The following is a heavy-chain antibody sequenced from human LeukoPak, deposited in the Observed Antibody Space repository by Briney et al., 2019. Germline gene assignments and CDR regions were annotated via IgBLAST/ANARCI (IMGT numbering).Heavy chain of an antibody. Sequence: SETLSLTCTVSGGSISSYYWSWIRQPPGKGLEWIGYIYYSGSTYYNPSLRSRVTISVDTSKNQFSLKLSSVTAADTAVYYCARGFHRYNYDSGAYSVYWGQGTLVTVSS. CDR3: ARGFHRYNYDSGAYSVY. V-gene: IGHV4-59*12. D-gene: IGHD3-22*01. CDR1: GGSISSYY. CDR2: IYYSGST. J-gene: IGHJ4*02.